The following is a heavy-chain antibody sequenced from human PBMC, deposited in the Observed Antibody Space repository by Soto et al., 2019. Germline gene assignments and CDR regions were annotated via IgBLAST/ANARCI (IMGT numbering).Heavy chain of an antibody. V-gene: IGHV3-30*04. D-gene: IGHD1-26*01. J-gene: IGHJ5*02. CDR1: GFPVSGYS. CDR2: ISYDGRHT. Sequence: QVQVVESGGGVVQPGRSLRLSCAASGFPVSGYSMHWVLQAPGKGLEWVALISYDGRHTDYADSVKGRFTISRDDSKNTLYLQMNSLGAEDTAVYYCVRCWGAGDGSNLGYDWFDPWGQGTLVTVSS. CDR3: VRCWGAGDGSNLGYDWFDP.